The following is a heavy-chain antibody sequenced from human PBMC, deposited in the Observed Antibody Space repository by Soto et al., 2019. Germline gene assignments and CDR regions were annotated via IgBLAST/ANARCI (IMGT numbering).Heavy chain of an antibody. CDR2: INPNSGGT. CDR3: ASSVRGLPAPDNITIFGVANDAFDI. Sequence: GAPVKVSCKASGYTFTGYYIHWGRQAPGQGLEWMGWINPNSGGTNYAQKFQGWVTMTRDTSISTAYMELSRLRSDDTAVYYCASSVRGLPAPDNITIFGVANDAFDIWGQGTMVTVSS. V-gene: IGHV1-2*04. J-gene: IGHJ3*02. D-gene: IGHD3-3*01. CDR1: GYTFTGYY.